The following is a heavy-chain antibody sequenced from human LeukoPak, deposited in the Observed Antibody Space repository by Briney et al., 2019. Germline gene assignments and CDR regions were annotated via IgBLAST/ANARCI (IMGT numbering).Heavy chain of an antibody. CDR3: ARQPPPWAATRNWSDP. V-gene: IGHV4-39*07. J-gene: IGHJ5*02. Sequence: PSETLSLTCTVSGGSISSSSYYWGWIRQPPGKGLEWIGSIYYSGSTYYNPSLKSRVTISVDTSKNQFSLKLSSVTAADTAVYYCARQPPPWAATRNWSDPWGQGTLVTVSS. CDR1: GGSISSSSYY. D-gene: IGHD2-15*01. CDR2: IYYSGST.